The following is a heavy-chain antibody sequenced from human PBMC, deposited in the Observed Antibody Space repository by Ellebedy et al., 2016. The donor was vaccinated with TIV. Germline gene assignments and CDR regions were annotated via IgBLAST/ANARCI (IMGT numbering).Heavy chain of an antibody. J-gene: IGHJ5*02. CDR3: ARHSTVTTIGT. Sequence: MPSETLSLTCTVSGDSISSSVYYWGWIRQPPGKGLEWTGSFSQSGSTYYNPSLTCRFTISVDTSKNQFSLKLSSVTAADTAIFYCARHSTVTTIGTWGQGALVTVSS. CDR1: GDSISSSVYY. CDR2: FSQSGST. V-gene: IGHV4-39*01. D-gene: IGHD4-17*01.